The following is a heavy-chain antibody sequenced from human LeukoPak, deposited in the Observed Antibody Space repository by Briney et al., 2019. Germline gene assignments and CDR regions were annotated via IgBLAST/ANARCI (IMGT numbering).Heavy chain of an antibody. V-gene: IGHV3-64*01. D-gene: IGHD3-22*01. CDR3: ARAYSYYYDSSGYYSPPDY. Sequence: GGSLRLSCAASGFTFSSYAMHWVRQAPGKGLDYVSAISSNGGSTYYANSVKGRFTISRDNSKNTLYLQMGSLRAEDMAVYYCARAYSYYYDSSGYYSPPDYWGQGILVTVSS. CDR1: GFTFSSYA. J-gene: IGHJ4*02. CDR2: ISSNGGST.